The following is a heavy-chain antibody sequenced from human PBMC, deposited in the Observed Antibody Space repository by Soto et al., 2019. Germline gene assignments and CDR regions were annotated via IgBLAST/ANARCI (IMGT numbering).Heavy chain of an antibody. CDR3: ARPDIVVVPAASPATYYYYGMDV. V-gene: IGHV1-46*01. D-gene: IGHD2-2*01. Sequence: ASVKVSCKASGYIFTGYHMHWVRQAPGQGLEWMGIINPSGGSTSYAQKFQGRVTMTRGTSTSTVYMELSSLRSEDTAVYYCARPDIVVVPAASPATYYYYGMDVWGQGTTVTVSS. CDR2: INPSGGST. J-gene: IGHJ6*02. CDR1: GYIFTGYH.